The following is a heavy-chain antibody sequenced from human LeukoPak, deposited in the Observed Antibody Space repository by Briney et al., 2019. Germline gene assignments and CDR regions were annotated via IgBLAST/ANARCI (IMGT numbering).Heavy chain of an antibody. J-gene: IGHJ4*02. CDR2: ITDSGSST. Sequence: GGSLRLSCAASGFTFTGYYLHWVRQTPGKGLEYISTITDSGSSTYHTNSVKGRFTISRDNSKNTLYLQMGSLRTEDTAVYYCARSTRYFGSAMYYFDDWGQGTLVTVSS. CDR3: ARSTRYFGSAMYYFDD. CDR1: GFTFTGYY. D-gene: IGHD3-10*01. V-gene: IGHV3-64*01.